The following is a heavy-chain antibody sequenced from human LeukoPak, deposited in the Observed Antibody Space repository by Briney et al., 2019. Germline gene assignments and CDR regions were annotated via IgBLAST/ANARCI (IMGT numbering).Heavy chain of an antibody. V-gene: IGHV4-38-2*02. J-gene: IGHJ4*02. Sequence: AETLSLTCTVSGYSISSGYYWGWIRQSPGKGLEWIGSIYHGGSTYYNPSLRSRVIVSVDTSKNHFSLKMSSVTAADTAVYYCARDLASCAGDCYSDGFDYWGQGALVTVSS. D-gene: IGHD2-21*02. CDR2: IYHGGST. CDR1: GYSISSGYY. CDR3: ARDLASCAGDCYSDGFDY.